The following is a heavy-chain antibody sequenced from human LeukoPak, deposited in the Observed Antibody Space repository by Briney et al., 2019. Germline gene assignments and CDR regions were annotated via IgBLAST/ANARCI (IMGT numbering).Heavy chain of an antibody. CDR3: ARLRGHSSSWYYYYGMDV. CDR2: IYYSGST. CDR1: GGSISSYY. D-gene: IGHD6-13*01. Sequence: PSETLSLTCTVSGGSISSYYWSWIRQPPGKGLEGIGYIYYSGSTNYNPSLKSRVTISVDTSKNQFSLKLSSVTAADTAVYYCARLRGHSSSWYYYYGMDVWGQGTTVTVSS. V-gene: IGHV4-59*08. J-gene: IGHJ6*02.